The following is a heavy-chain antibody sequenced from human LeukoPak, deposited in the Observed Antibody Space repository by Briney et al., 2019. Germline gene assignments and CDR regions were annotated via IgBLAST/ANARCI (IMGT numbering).Heavy chain of an antibody. D-gene: IGHD2-21*02. Sequence: GGSLRLSCAASGFNFNTYGMHWVRQAPGKGLEWVAVIWYDGSNKYYADSVKGRFTISRDNSKNTLYLQMNSLRAEDTAVYYCARDPLAYCGGDCYPDYWGQGTLVTVSS. CDR2: IWYDGSNK. CDR1: GFNFNTYG. CDR3: ARDPLAYCGGDCYPDY. V-gene: IGHV3-33*08. J-gene: IGHJ4*02.